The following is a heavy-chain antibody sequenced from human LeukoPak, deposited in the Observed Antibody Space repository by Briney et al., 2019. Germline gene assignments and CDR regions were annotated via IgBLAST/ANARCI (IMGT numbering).Heavy chain of an antibody. D-gene: IGHD5-24*01. V-gene: IGHV5-51*01. J-gene: IGHJ1*01. CDR1: GYSFTSYW. Sequence: GESLKISCKGSGYSFTSYWIGWVRQTPEKGLEWMGIIYPDDSDTKYSPSFQGQVTISVDKSTSTAYLQWSSLKASDTAMYYCARTGERATIRYFQHWGQGTLVTVSS. CDR3: ARTGERATIRYFQH. CDR2: IYPDDSDT.